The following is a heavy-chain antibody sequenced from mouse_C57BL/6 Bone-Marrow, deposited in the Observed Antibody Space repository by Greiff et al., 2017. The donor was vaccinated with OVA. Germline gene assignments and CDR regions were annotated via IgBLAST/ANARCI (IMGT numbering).Heavy chain of an antibody. D-gene: IGHD2-4*01. CDR1: GYTFTSYG. CDR3: ARWDYDYDEFAY. V-gene: IGHV1-81*01. Sequence: QVQLQQSGAELVRPGASVKLSCKASGYTFTSYGISWVKQRPGQGLEWIGEIYPRSGNTYYNEKFKGKATLTADKSSSTAYMEIRSLTSEDSAVCFCARWDYDYDEFAYWGQGTLVTVSA. CDR2: IYPRSGNT. J-gene: IGHJ3*01.